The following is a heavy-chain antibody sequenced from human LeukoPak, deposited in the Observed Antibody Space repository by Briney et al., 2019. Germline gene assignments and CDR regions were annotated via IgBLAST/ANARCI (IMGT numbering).Heavy chain of an antibody. CDR1: GGSIRSYY. CDR2: IYYSGST. CDR3: ARQGPLTTAVTTRTNPFDY. J-gene: IGHJ4*02. D-gene: IGHD4-11*01. V-gene: IGHV4-59*08. Sequence: PSETLSLTCTVSGGSIRSYYWSWIRQPPGKGLEWIGYIYYSGSTSYNPSLKSRVTISVDTSKNQFSLKLNSVTAADTAVYYCARQGPLTTAVTTRTNPFDYWGQGTQVTVSS.